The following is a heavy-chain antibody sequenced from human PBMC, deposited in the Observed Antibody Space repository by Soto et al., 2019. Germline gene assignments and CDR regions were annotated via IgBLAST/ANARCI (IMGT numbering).Heavy chain of an antibody. CDR2: IYYSGST. V-gene: IGHV4-39*01. Sequence: PSETLSLTCTVSGGSISSSSYYWGWIRQPPGKGLEWIGSIYYSGSTYYNPSLKSRVTISVDTSKNQFSLKLSSVTAADTAVYYCARTYYYDSSGYPPPWFDPWGQGTLVTVSS. CDR3: ARTYYYDSSGYPPPWFDP. D-gene: IGHD3-22*01. CDR1: GGSISSSSYY. J-gene: IGHJ5*02.